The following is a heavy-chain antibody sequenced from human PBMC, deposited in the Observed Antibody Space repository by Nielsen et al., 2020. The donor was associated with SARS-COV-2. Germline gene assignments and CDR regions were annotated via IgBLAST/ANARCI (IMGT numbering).Heavy chain of an antibody. Sequence: VRQAPGKGLEWVSAISGSGGSTNYADSVKGRFTISRDNAKNSLYLQMNSLRVEDTAVYYCARLGCSGGSCSSGYYYYGMDVWGQGATVTVSS. CDR2: ISGSGGST. J-gene: IGHJ6*02. V-gene: IGHV3-23*01. D-gene: IGHD2-15*01. CDR3: ARLGCSGGSCSSGYYYYGMDV.